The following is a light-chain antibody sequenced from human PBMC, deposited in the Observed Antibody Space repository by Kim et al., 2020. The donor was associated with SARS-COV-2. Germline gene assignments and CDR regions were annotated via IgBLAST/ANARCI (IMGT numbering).Light chain of an antibody. CDR1: SSNIGSNY. J-gene: IGLJ3*02. CDR3: AAWDDSLSGWV. CDR2: RNN. Sequence: ELTQSPSASGTPGQRVTISCSGSSSNIGSNYVYWYQQLPGTAPKLLIYRNNQRPSGVPDRFSGSKSGTSASLAISGLRSEDEADYYCAAWDDSLSGWVFGGGTQLTVL. V-gene: IGLV1-47*01.